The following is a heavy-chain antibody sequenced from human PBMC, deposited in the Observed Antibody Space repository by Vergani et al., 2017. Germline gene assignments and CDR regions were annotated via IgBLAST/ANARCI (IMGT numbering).Heavy chain of an antibody. CDR3: ARAGGSYYYYYDMDV. D-gene: IGHD1-26*01. V-gene: IGHV1-46*03. CDR1: GYTFTSYY. CDR2: INPSGGST. Sequence: QVQLVQSGAEVKKPGASVKVSCKASGYTFTSYYMHWVRQAPGQGLEWMGIINPSGGSTSYAQTFQGRVTMTRDTSTSTVYMELSSLRSEDTAVYYCARAGGSYYYYYDMDVWGKGTTVTVSS. J-gene: IGHJ6*03.